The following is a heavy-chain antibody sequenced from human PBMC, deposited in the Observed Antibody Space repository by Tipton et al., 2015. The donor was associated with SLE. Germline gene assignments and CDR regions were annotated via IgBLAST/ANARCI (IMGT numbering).Heavy chain of an antibody. D-gene: IGHD4-23*01. CDR1: GGSISSSSYY. V-gene: IGHV4-61*09. Sequence: LRLSCTVSGGSISSSSYYWSWIRQPPGKGLEWIGYIYTSGSTNYNPSLKSRVTISVDTSKNQFSLKLSSVTAADTAVYYCARDPTYGGNSGLDYWGQGTLVTVSS. J-gene: IGHJ4*02. CDR3: ARDPTYGGNSGLDY. CDR2: IYTSGST.